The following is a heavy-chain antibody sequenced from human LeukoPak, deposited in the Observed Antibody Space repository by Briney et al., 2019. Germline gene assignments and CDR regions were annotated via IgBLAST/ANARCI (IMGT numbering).Heavy chain of an antibody. CDR3: ARSMDEITMIVVVITPFDY. Sequence: ASLKVSCKASGYTFTGHNMHWVRQAPGQGLEWMGWINPNSGGTNYAQKFQGRVTMTRDTSISTGYMELSRLRSDDTAVYYCARSMDEITMIVVVITPFDYWGQGTLVTVSS. V-gene: IGHV1-2*02. J-gene: IGHJ4*02. CDR2: INPNSGGT. CDR1: GYTFTGHN. D-gene: IGHD3-22*01.